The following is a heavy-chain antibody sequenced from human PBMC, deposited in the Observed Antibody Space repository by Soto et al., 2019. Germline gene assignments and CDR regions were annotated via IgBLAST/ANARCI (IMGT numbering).Heavy chain of an antibody. J-gene: IGHJ3*02. Sequence: QVQLVQSGAEVKEPGASVKVSCKASGYTFVSYGISWVRQAPGQGLEWMGWISPYNGNTNYAHKLQGRVTMTTDTSTSTVYMELRSLRSDDTAVYYCSRDAQKWLGAAVAIWGQGTMVTVSS. D-gene: IGHD6-19*01. V-gene: IGHV1-18*01. CDR1: GYTFVSYG. CDR3: SRDAQKWLGAAVAI. CDR2: ISPYNGNT.